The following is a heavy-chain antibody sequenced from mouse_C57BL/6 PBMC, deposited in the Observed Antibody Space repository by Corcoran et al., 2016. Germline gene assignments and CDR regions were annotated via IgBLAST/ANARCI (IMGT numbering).Heavy chain of an antibody. CDR3: ARNYGSPYYFDY. V-gene: IGHV9-3*01. CDR2: INTYSGVP. CDR1: GYTFTTYG. Sequence: QIQLVQSGPELKKPGETVKISCNASGYTFTTYGMSWVKQAPGKGLKWMGWINTYSGVPTYADDFKGRFAFSLETSASTAYLQINNLKNEDTATYFCARNYGSPYYFDYWGQGTTLTVSS. D-gene: IGHD1-1*01. J-gene: IGHJ2*01.